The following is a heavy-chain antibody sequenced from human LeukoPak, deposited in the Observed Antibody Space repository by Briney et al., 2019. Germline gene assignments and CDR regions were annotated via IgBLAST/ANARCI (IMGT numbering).Heavy chain of an antibody. D-gene: IGHD6-19*01. CDR2: ISSSSSYI. Sequence: PGGSLRLSCAASGFTFSSYSMNWVRQAPGKGLEWVSSISSSSSYIYYADSVKGRLTISRDNSKNTLYLQMNSLRPEDTAVYYCAKDGRSYSSGWPPFEYWGQGTLVTVSS. J-gene: IGHJ4*02. V-gene: IGHV3-21*01. CDR1: GFTFSSYS. CDR3: AKDGRSYSSGWPPFEY.